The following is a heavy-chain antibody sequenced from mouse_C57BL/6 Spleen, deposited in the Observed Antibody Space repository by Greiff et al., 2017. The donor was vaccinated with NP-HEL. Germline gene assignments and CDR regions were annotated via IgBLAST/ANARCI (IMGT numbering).Heavy chain of an antibody. Sequence: QVQLQQSGAELVRPGASVKLSCKASGYTFTDYYINWVKQRPGQGLEWIARIYPGSGNTYYNEKFKGKATLTAEKSSSPAYMQLSSLTSEDSAVYFCARGYSNYYAMDYWGQGTSVTVSS. CDR3: ARGYSNYYAMDY. D-gene: IGHD1-2*01. CDR1: GYTFTDYY. CDR2: IYPGSGNT. V-gene: IGHV1-76*01. J-gene: IGHJ4*01.